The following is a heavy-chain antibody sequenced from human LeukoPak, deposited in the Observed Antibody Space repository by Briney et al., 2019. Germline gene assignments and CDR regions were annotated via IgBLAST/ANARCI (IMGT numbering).Heavy chain of an antibody. Sequence: SETLSLTCTVSGGSISSGAYYWSWIRQPPGKGLEWIGYVYYSGSTYYNPSLKSRVTISVDTSKNQFSLKLSSVTAADTAVYYCASSKDGDYDYWGQGTLVTVSS. CDR1: GGSISSGAYY. CDR2: VYYSGST. D-gene: IGHD4-17*01. J-gene: IGHJ4*02. CDR3: ASSKDGDYDY. V-gene: IGHV4-31*03.